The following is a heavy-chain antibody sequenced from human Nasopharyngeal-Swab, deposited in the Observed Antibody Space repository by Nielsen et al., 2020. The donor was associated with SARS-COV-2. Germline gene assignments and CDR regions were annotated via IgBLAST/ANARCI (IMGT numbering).Heavy chain of an antibody. D-gene: IGHD6-19*01. CDR2: INSDGSRT. CDR3: AKDHSSGWLDY. Sequence: GESLKISCAVSGFTFSNSWIHWVRQAPGKGLVWVSRINSDGSRTSYADSVKGQFTISRDNSENSLYLQMNSLRIEDTALYYCAKDHSSGWLDYWGQGTLVTVSS. J-gene: IGHJ4*02. CDR1: GFTFSNSW. V-gene: IGHV3-74*01.